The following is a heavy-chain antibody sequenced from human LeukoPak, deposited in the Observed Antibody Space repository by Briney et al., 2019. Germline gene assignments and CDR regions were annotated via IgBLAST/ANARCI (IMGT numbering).Heavy chain of an antibody. D-gene: IGHD4-23*01. CDR3: ARVGFGNTPHPIDY. Sequence: SETLSLTCTVSGGSTSSYYWSWIRRPPGKGLEWIGHIYYTGSTNYNPSLKSRVTISVDTSKNQFSLELSSVTAADTAVYYCARVGFGNTPHPIDYWGQGTLVTVSS. CDR1: GGSTSSYY. CDR2: IYYTGST. J-gene: IGHJ4*02. V-gene: IGHV4-59*01.